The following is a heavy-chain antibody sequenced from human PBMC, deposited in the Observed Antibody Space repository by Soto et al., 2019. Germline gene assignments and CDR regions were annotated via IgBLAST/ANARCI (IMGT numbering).Heavy chain of an antibody. CDR2: INAGNGNT. V-gene: IGHV1-3*01. J-gene: IGHJ4*02. Sequence: ASVKVSCKASGGTFSSYAISWVRQAPGQRLEWMGWINAGNGNTKYSQKFQGRVTITRDTSARTAYMELSSLRSEDTAVYYCARGHPYSSESGDYWGQGTLVTVSS. D-gene: IGHD6-25*01. CDR3: ARGHPYSSESGDY. CDR1: GGTFSSYA.